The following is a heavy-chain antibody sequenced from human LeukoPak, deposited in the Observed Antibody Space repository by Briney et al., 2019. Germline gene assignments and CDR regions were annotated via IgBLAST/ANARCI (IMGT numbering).Heavy chain of an antibody. CDR2: ISYDGSNK. D-gene: IGHD3-22*01. CDR1: GFSFSSYA. Sequence: GGSLRLSCAVSGFSFSSYAMHWVRQPPGKGLGWVGVISYDGSNKYYANSAKGRFTTSTDNSNNTLYLQMKSLRAEDTAVYYCARGPYYDSSGYYSNWFDLWGQGTLVTVSS. J-gene: IGHJ5*02. V-gene: IGHV3-30-3*01. CDR3: ARGPYYDSSGYYSNWFDL.